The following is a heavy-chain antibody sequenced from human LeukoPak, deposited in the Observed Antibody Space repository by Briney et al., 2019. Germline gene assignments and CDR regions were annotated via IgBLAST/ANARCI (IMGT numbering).Heavy chain of an antibody. CDR1: GFTFDDFA. D-gene: IGHD6-19*01. CDR2: ISWNSDII. Sequence: PGRSLRLSCAASGFTFDDFAMHWVRQVPGKGLEWVSGISWNSDIIDYADSVKGRFTISRDNAKNSLYLQMNSLRSEDTALYYCGRISSDWYRGPFDYWGLGTLVTVSS. V-gene: IGHV3-9*01. J-gene: IGHJ4*02. CDR3: GRISSDWYRGPFDY.